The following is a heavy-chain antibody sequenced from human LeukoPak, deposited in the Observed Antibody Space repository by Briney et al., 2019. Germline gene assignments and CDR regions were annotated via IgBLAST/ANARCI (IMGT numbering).Heavy chain of an antibody. V-gene: IGHV3-23*01. J-gene: IGHJ4*02. CDR2: ISGSGGST. Sequence: GGSLRLSCAASGFTFSSYAMSWVRQAPGKGLEWVSAISGSGGSTYYADSVKGRFTISRDNSKNTLYLQMNSLRAEDTALYYCAKDIAQDSSGGFDYWGQGTLVTVSS. D-gene: IGHD3-22*01. CDR3: AKDIAQDSSGGFDY. CDR1: GFTFSSYA.